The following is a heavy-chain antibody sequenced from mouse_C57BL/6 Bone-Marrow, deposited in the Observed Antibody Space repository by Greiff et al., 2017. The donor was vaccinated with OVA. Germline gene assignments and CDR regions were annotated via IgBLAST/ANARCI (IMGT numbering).Heavy chain of an antibody. D-gene: IGHD3-1*01. CDR1: GYTFTSYW. Sequence: QVQLQQPGAELVKPGASVKLSCKASGYTFTSYWMQWVKQRPGQGLEWIGEIDPSDSYTNNNQKFKGKATLTVDTSSSTAYMQLSSLTSEDSAVYYCARGLRFAYWGQGTLVTVSA. CDR3: ARGLRFAY. CDR2: IDPSDSYT. J-gene: IGHJ3*01. V-gene: IGHV1-50*01.